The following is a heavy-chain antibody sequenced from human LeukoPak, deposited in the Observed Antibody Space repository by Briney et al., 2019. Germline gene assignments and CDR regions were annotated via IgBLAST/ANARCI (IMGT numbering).Heavy chain of an antibody. CDR1: AYSFTSYC. J-gene: IGHJ3*02. D-gene: IGHD2-2*01. CDR3: ARPHCSGTSCYPADAFDI. Sequence: GEGLQSSCKGSAYSFTSYCIGWGRHMPLEGLEWRGIIYPGGCDTRYSASFEGRVTTSSNKSISTSQLLWSSRKASETTVYYCARPHCSGTSCYPADAFDIWGQGTMVTVSS. V-gene: IGHV5-51*01. CDR2: IYPGGCDT.